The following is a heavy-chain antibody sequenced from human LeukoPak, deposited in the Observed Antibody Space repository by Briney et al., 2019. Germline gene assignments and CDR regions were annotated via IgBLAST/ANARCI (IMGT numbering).Heavy chain of an antibody. CDR2: INPNSGGT. CDR3: ARVEGGDYYYYYMDV. D-gene: IGHD2-21*01. Sequence: ASVKVSCKASGYTFTGYYMHWVRQAPGQGLEWMGWINPNSGGTNYAQKFQGRVTMTRDTSISTAYMELSRLRSDDTAVYYCARVEGGDYYYYYMDVWGKGTTVTVSS. CDR1: GYTFTGYY. J-gene: IGHJ6*03. V-gene: IGHV1-2*02.